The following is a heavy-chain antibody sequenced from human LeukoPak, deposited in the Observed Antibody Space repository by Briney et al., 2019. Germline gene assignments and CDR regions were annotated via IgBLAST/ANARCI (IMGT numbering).Heavy chain of an antibody. Sequence: SETLSLTCTVSGDSFNRYYWSWIRQSPGKGLEWIGYIFYSGNTNYNPSLKSRVTISVDMSENQFSLKLSSVTAADTAVYYCAREGLPNYGMDVWGQGTTVTVSS. V-gene: IGHV4-59*12. J-gene: IGHJ6*02. CDR3: AREGLPNYGMDV. CDR2: IFYSGNT. CDR1: GDSFNRYY.